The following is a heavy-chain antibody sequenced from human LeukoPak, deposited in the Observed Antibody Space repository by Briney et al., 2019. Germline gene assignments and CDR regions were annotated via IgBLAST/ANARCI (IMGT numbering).Heavy chain of an antibody. J-gene: IGHJ4*02. CDR3: ARHEEEDGYNAKTFDY. V-gene: IGHV4-39*01. D-gene: IGHD5-24*01. CDR1: GGSISSSTNY. CDR2: ILHSGTT. Sequence: SETLSLTCTVSGGSISSSTNYWGWVRQPPGKGLECIGSILHSGTTYYNPSLKSRVTISVDTSKNQFSLKLSSVTAADTAVYYCARHEEEDGYNAKTFDYWGQGTLVTVSS.